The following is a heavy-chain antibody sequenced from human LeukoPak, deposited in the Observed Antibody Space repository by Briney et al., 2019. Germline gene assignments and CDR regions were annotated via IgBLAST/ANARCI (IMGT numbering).Heavy chain of an antibody. CDR1: GDSISSGDYS. Sequence: SETLSLTCAVSGDSISSGDYSWSWIRQPPGKGLEWIGYIYYSGSTNYNPSLKSRVTISVDTSKNQFSLKLSSVTAADTAVYYCARFGGFGELPKPFDYWGQGTLVTVSS. D-gene: IGHD3-10*01. J-gene: IGHJ4*02. CDR2: IYYSGST. V-gene: IGHV4-61*08. CDR3: ARFGGFGELPKPFDY.